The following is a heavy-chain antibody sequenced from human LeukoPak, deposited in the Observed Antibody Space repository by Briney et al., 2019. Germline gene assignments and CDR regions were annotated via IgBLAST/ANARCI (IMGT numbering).Heavy chain of an antibody. CDR1: GGSISSSSYY. Sequence: KPSETLSLTCTVSGGSISSSSYYWGWIRQPPGKGLEWIGSIYYSGSTYYNPSLKSRVTISVDTSKNQFSLKLSSVTAADTAVYYCARHVPLQPKLYFFDYWGQGTLVTVSS. D-gene: IGHD4-11*01. CDR2: IYYSGST. J-gene: IGHJ4*02. CDR3: ARHVPLQPKLYFFDY. V-gene: IGHV4-39*01.